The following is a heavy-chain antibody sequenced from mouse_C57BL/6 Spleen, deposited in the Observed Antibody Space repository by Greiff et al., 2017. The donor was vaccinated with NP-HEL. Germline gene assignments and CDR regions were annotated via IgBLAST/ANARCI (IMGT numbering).Heavy chain of an antibody. CDR3: ARLDYGTFDY. V-gene: IGHV1-76*01. Sequence: QVQLKQSGAELVRPGASVKLSCKASGYTFTDYYINWVKQRPGQGLEWIARIYPGSGNTYYNEKFKGKATLTAEKSSSTAYMQLSSLTSEDSAVYFCARLDYGTFDYWGQGTTLTVSS. J-gene: IGHJ2*01. CDR1: GYTFTDYY. D-gene: IGHD1-1*01. CDR2: IYPGSGNT.